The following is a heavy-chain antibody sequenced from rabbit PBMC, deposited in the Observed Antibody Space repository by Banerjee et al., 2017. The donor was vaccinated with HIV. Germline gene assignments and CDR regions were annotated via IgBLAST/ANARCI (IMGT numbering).Heavy chain of an antibody. CDR2: IYPGSSGST. CDR3: ARGYASSSGYPYYGMDL. Sequence: QSLEESGGDLVKPGASLTLTCTASGFSFSSSYYMCWVRQAPGKGLEWIACIYPGSSGSTDYASWAKGRFTISKTSSTTVTLQMTSLTAADTATYFCARGYASSSGYPYYGMDLWGPGTLVTVS. J-gene: IGHJ6*01. V-gene: IGHV1S40*01. D-gene: IGHD1-1*01. CDR1: GFSFSSSYY.